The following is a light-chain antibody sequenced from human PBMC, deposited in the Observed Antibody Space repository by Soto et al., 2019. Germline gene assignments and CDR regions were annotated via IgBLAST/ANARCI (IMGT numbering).Light chain of an antibody. CDR3: QQSYSAPRVT. Sequence: DIQMSQSPSSLSASVGDRVTIICRASQSIITYLNWYQQRPGKAPKLLIYAASSLHSGVPSRFSGSGSGTDFTLTISSLQPEDFATYYCQQSYSAPRVTFGPGTKVEIK. J-gene: IGKJ3*01. CDR1: QSIITY. V-gene: IGKV1-39*01. CDR2: AAS.